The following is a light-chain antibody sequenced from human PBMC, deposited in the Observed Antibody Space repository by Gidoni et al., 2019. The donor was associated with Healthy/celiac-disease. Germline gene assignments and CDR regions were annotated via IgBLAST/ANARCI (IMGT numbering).Light chain of an antibody. CDR2: DDS. CDR1: NIGSKS. J-gene: IGLJ2*01. CDR3: QVWDSSSDHHVV. Sequence: SYVLTQPPSVSVAPGKTARITCGGNNIGSKSVHWYQQKPGQAPVLVVYDDSDRPSGIPERLSGSNSGNTATLTISRVEDGDEADYYCQVWDSSSDHHVVFGGGTKLTVL. V-gene: IGLV3-21*03.